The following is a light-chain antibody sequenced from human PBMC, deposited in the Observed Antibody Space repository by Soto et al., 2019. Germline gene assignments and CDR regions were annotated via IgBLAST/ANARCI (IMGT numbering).Light chain of an antibody. Sequence: IQMTQSKSSLSASVGDRVTITCRASQSISSYLNWYQQKPGKAPKLLIYAASSLQSGVPSRFSGSGSGTDFTLTISSLQPEDFATYYCQQSYITSWTFGQGSKVDIK. V-gene: IGKV1-39*01. CDR3: QQSYITSWT. J-gene: IGKJ1*01. CDR2: AAS. CDR1: QSISSY.